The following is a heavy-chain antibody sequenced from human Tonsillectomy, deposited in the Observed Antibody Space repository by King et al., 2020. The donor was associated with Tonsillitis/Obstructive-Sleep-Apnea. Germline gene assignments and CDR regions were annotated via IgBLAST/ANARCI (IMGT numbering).Heavy chain of an antibody. Sequence: VQLVESGGGVVQPGRSLRLSCAASGFTFSRYGMHWVRQAPGKGLEWVAVISYDVSHKYYGDSVKGRFTISRDNSKNTLYLQMNSLRAEDTAAYYCAKAVWGYCSSTSCYPAFDIWGQGTKVTVSS. V-gene: IGHV3-30*18. CDR2: ISYDVSHK. J-gene: IGHJ3*02. CDR1: GFTFSRYG. CDR3: AKAVWGYCSSTSCYPAFDI. D-gene: IGHD2-2*01.